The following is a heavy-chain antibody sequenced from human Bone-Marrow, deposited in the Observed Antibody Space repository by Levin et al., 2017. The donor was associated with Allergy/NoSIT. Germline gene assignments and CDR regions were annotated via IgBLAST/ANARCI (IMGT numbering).Heavy chain of an antibody. V-gene: IGHV3-33*06. CDR3: AKAVAGTGTPHL. Sequence: GGSLRLSCAASGFTFSSYGMHWVRQAPGKGLEWVAVMWYDGSDKYYVDSVKGRFTISRDNSKKTLYLQMNSLRAEDTAVYYCAKAVAGTGTPHLWGQGTLVTVSS. J-gene: IGHJ4*02. CDR1: GFTFSSYG. D-gene: IGHD6-19*01. CDR2: MWYDGSDK.